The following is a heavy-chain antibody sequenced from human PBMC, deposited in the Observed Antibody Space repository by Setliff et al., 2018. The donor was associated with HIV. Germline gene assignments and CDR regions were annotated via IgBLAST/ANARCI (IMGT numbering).Heavy chain of an antibody. V-gene: IGHV4-59*12. CDR2: IYYSGST. Sequence: SETLSLTCTVSGGSISSYYWSWIRQPPGKGLELIGYIYYSGSTNYNPSLKSRVTISVDTSKNQFSLRLSSVTAADTAVYYCARSGSSSPYYFDYWGQGTLVTVSS. J-gene: IGHJ4*02. CDR1: GGSISSYY. CDR3: ARSGSSSPYYFDY. D-gene: IGHD6-6*01.